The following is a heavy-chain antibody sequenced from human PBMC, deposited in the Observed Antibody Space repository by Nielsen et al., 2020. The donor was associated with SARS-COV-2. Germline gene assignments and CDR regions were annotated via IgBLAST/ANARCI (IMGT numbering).Heavy chain of an antibody. CDR1: GYTFTSYG. Sequence: ASVKVSCKASGYTFTSYGISWVRQAPGQGLEWMGWISAYNGNTNYAQKLQGRVTMTTDTSTSTAYMELRSLRSDDTAVYYCARDRVFGVVITGYYYYYGMDVWGQGTTVTVSS. V-gene: IGHV1-18*01. J-gene: IGHJ6*02. CDR2: ISAYNGNT. D-gene: IGHD3-3*01. CDR3: ARDRVFGVVITGYYYYYGMDV.